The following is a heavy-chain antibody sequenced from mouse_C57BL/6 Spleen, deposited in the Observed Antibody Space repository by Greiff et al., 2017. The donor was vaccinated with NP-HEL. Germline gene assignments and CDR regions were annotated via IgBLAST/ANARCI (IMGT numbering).Heavy chain of an antibody. D-gene: IGHD4-1*01. CDR1: GYTFTSYW. V-gene: IGHV1-53*01. J-gene: IGHJ4*01. CDR2: INPSNGGT. CDR3: ARLRWDEGNAMDY. Sequence: QVHVKQPGTELVKPGASVKLSCKASGYTFTSYWMHWVKQRPGQGLEWIGNINPSNGGTTYNEKFKSKATLTVDKSSSTAYMQLSSLTSEDSAVYYCARLRWDEGNAMDYWGQGTSVTVSS.